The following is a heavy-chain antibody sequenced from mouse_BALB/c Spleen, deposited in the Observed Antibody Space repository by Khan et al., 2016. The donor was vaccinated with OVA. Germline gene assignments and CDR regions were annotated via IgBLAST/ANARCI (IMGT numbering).Heavy chain of an antibody. Sequence: EVQLQGSGGDLMKPGGSLKLSCAASGFTFSTYGMSWVRQTPDKSLEWVATINSGGYYTYYPDSVQGRFTVSRNNARNPLYLQMSSLKSEDTAMYYCASHLTGSFAYWGQGTLVTVSA. CDR1: GFTFSTYG. D-gene: IGHD4-1*01. J-gene: IGHJ3*01. V-gene: IGHV5-6*01. CDR2: INSGGYYT. CDR3: ASHLTGSFAY.